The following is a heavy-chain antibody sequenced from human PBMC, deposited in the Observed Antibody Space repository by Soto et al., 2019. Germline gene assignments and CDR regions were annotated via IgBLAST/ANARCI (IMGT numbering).Heavy chain of an antibody. V-gene: IGHV3-21*01. D-gene: IGHD4-4*01. CDR3: TRDQGTVAPSYFDS. J-gene: IGHJ4*02. CDR2: ISSSSNYI. CDR1: GFSFSTYS. Sequence: GGSLRLSCAASGFSFSTYSMNWVRQAPGRGLEWVSSISSSSNYIYYGDSVKGRFTISRDNAKNSVYLHLSSLRAEDTALYYCTRDQGTVAPSYFDSWGRGILVTVSS.